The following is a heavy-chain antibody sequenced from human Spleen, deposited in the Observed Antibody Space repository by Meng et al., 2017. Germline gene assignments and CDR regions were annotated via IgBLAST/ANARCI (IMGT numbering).Heavy chain of an antibody. V-gene: IGHV1-18*01. CDR1: GYTFADYG. Sequence: QVQLVELGAEVKKPGASVKVSCKASGYTFADYGITWVRQAPGQGLEWMGWISPHNGITKYGKNFQGRVSMTTDTSTSTAYLELRSLRSDDTAVYYCARGARSSLPDYWGQGTLVTVSS. J-gene: IGHJ4*02. D-gene: IGHD2-2*01. CDR3: ARGARSSLPDY. CDR2: ISPHNGIT.